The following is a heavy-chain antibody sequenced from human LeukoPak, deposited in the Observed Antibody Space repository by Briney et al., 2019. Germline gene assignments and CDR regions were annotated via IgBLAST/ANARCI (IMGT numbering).Heavy chain of an antibody. CDR2: INPNSGGT. J-gene: IGHJ4*02. V-gene: IGHV1-2*06. CDR3: ARATFPEYYYGSGSLSDV. CDR1: GYTFTGYY. Sequence: GASVKVSCKASGYTFTGYYMHWVRQAPGQGLEWMGRINPNSGGTNYAQKFQGRVTMTRDTSISTAYMELSRLRSDDTAVYYCARATFPEYYYGSGSLSDVWGQGTLVTVSS. D-gene: IGHD3-10*01.